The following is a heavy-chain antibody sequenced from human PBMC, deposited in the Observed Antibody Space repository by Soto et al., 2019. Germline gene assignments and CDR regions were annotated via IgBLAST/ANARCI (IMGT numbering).Heavy chain of an antibody. Sequence: SVKVSCKASGGTFSSYAISGVRRAPGQGLEWMGGIIPIFGTANYAQKFQGRVTITADESTSTAYMELSSLRSEDTAVYYCARPTSYYDSSGYLDYWGQGTLVTVSS. D-gene: IGHD3-22*01. CDR2: IIPIFGTA. J-gene: IGHJ4*02. CDR3: ARPTSYYDSSGYLDY. CDR1: GGTFSSYA. V-gene: IGHV1-69*13.